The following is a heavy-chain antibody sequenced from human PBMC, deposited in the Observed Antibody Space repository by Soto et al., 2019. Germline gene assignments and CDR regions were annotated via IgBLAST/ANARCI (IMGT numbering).Heavy chain of an antibody. J-gene: IGHJ4*02. CDR3: ARLEIAVSCGNGPDY. V-gene: IGHV3-23*01. D-gene: IGHD2-21*01. CDR1: GFTFSTYA. CDR2: ISGNSAST. Sequence: PGGSLRLSCAASGFTFSTYAMNWVRQAPGKGLEWVSAISGNSASTYYADSVKDRFTISRDNSKNTLYLQMNSLGAEDTAVYYCARLEIAVSCGNGPDYWGQGTLVTGSS.